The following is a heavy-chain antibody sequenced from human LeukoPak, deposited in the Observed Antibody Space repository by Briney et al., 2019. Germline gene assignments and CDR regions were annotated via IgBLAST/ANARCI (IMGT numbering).Heavy chain of an antibody. Sequence: SETLSLTCTVSGGSISSYYWSWVRQPPGKGVEWVGYIYYSGSTNYNPSLKSRVTISVDTSKNQFSLKLSPVTAADTAVYYCARLYSSSLGRVFDYWGQGTLVTVSS. D-gene: IGHD6-13*01. CDR1: GGSISSYY. CDR3: ARLYSSSLGRVFDY. J-gene: IGHJ4*02. CDR2: IYYSGST. V-gene: IGHV4-59*01.